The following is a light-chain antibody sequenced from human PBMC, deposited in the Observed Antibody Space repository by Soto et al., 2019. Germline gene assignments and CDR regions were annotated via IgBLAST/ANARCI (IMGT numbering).Light chain of an antibody. CDR3: QHYVTWPLT. J-gene: IGKJ4*01. V-gene: IGKV3-15*01. CDR2: DTS. CDR1: QSVSSSY. Sequence: EIELTQSPGTLSLSPGERDTLSCRASQSVSSSYLAWYQQKPGQAPRLLIYDTSIRATGVPARFSGSRSGAEFTLTISSLQSEDFAVYYCQHYVTWPLTFGGGTKVESK.